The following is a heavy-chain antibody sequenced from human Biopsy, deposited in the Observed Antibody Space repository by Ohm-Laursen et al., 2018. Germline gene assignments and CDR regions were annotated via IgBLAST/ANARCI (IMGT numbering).Heavy chain of an antibody. Sequence: ASVTASCNASGYSFTSCYMHWVRQAPGQGLEWMGMINPSGSATSYPQIFQGRVTMTRDTSKSTVYMELSSLRSADTAVYFCARNTGWYGDLYYFDYWGQGTLVTVSS. CDR1: GYSFTSCY. CDR2: INPSGSAT. V-gene: IGHV1-46*01. J-gene: IGHJ4*02. CDR3: ARNTGWYGDLYYFDY. D-gene: IGHD6-19*01.